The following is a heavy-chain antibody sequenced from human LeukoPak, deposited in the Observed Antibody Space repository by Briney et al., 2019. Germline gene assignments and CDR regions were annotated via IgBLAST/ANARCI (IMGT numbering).Heavy chain of an antibody. D-gene: IGHD2-8*02. CDR3: ARDPSISWGCFDY. CDR2: IDTTSSTI. J-gene: IGHJ4*02. Sequence: GGSLRLSCEASGFTFNNYAMSWVRQAPGKGLEWVSYIDTTSSTIYYADSVKGRFTISRDNAKDSVYLQMNSLRDEDTALYYCARDPSISWGCFDYWGQGALVTVSS. CDR1: GFTFNNYA. V-gene: IGHV3-48*02.